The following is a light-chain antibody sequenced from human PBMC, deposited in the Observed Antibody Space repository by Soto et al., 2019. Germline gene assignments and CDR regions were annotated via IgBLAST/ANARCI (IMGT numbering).Light chain of an antibody. CDR2: EVS. Sequence: QSALTQPPSASGSHGQSVTISCTGSSSDVGGYNYVSWYQQHPGKAPKLIIYEVSRRPSGVPDRFSGSKSGKTASLTVSGLQAEDEADYYCIAYAGTNNLVFGGGTKLTVL. CDR1: SSDVGGYNY. CDR3: IAYAGTNNLV. J-gene: IGLJ2*01. V-gene: IGLV2-8*01.